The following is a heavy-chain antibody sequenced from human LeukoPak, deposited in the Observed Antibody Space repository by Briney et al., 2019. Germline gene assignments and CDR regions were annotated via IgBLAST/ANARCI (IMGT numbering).Heavy chain of an antibody. Sequence: ASVKVSCKASGYTFTSYYMHWVRQAPGQGLEWMGIINPSGGSTSYAQKFQGRVTMTRDTSTSTVYMELSSLRSEDTAVYYCARDLVHSGSTNSFDYWGQGTLVTVSS. J-gene: IGHJ4*02. CDR1: GYTFTSYY. D-gene: IGHD1-26*01. V-gene: IGHV1-46*01. CDR3: ARDLVHSGSTNSFDY. CDR2: INPSGGST.